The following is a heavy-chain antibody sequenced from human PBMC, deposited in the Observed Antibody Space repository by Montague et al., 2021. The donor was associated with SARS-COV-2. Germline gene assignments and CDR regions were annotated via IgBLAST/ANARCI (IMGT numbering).Heavy chain of an antibody. Sequence: SETLSLTCTVSGDSMNNYYWSWIRQPPGKGLEWIGYINYSGSTHXNPSLQSRVTLSKDTSKNQFSLRLTSVTAADTAMYFCARAPIYRSSWYAYFDYWGQGTLVTVSS. CDR2: INYSGST. J-gene: IGHJ4*02. D-gene: IGHD6-13*01. CDR3: ARAPIYRSSWYAYFDY. CDR1: GDSMNNYY. V-gene: IGHV4-59*01.